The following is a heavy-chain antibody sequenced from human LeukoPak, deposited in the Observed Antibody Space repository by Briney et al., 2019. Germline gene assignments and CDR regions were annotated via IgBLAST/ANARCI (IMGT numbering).Heavy chain of an antibody. CDR1: GYTFTGYY. Sequence: GASVTVSCKASGYTFTGYYIHWVRQAPGQGLEWMGWINPNSGDTKYAQKFQGRVTMTRDTSISTAYMELSGLGSDDTALYYCARALGRARFDPWGQGTLVTVSS. V-gene: IGHV1-2*02. CDR2: INPNSGDT. J-gene: IGHJ5*02. CDR3: ARALGRARFDP.